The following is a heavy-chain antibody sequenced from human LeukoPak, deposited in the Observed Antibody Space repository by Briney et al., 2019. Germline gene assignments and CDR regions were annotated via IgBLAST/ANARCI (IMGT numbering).Heavy chain of an antibody. D-gene: IGHD3-3*01. Sequence: GGSLRLSCAASGFTFSSYWMSWVRQAPGKGLEWVANIKQDGSEKYYVDSVRGRFTISRDNAKNSLYLQMNSLRAEDTAVYYCAGTVLRFLECLFDYWGQGPLVTVSS. CDR3: AGTVLRFLECLFDY. V-gene: IGHV3-7*01. CDR2: IKQDGSEK. J-gene: IGHJ4*02. CDR1: GFTFSSYW.